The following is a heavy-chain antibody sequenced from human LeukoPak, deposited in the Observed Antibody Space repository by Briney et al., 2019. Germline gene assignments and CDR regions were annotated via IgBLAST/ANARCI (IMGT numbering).Heavy chain of an antibody. CDR1: GFTFSSYS. CDR3: ASIEYSSSHGYAFDI. J-gene: IGHJ3*02. Sequence: GGSLRLSCAASGFTFSSYSMSWVRQAPGKGLEWVSSISSSSSYIYYADSVKGRFTISRDNAKNSLYLQMNSLRAEDTAVYYCASIEYSSSHGYAFDIWGQGTMVTVSS. CDR2: ISSSSSYI. D-gene: IGHD6-6*01. V-gene: IGHV3-21*01.